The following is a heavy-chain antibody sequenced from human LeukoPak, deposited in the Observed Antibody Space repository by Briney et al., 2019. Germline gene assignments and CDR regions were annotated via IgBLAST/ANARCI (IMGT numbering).Heavy chain of an antibody. CDR3: AKDRGSYPGYAFDI. V-gene: IGHV3-30*18. D-gene: IGHD1-26*01. CDR1: GFTFSSYG. Sequence: GGSLRLSCAASGFTFSSYGMHWVRQAPGKRLEWVAVISYDGSNKYYADSVKGRFTISRDNSKNTLYLQMSSLRAEDTAVYYCAKDRGSYPGYAFDIWGQGTMVTVSS. J-gene: IGHJ3*02. CDR2: ISYDGSNK.